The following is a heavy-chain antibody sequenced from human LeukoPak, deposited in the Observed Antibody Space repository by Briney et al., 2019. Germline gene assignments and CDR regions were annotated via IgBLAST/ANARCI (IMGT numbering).Heavy chain of an antibody. CDR2: INPNSGGT. Sequence: ASVKVSCKASGYTFTGYYMHWVRQAPAQGLEWMGWINPNSGGTNYAQKFQGRVTMTRDTSISTAYMELSRLRSDDTAVYYCARGGRYCSGGSCYQDYWGQGTLVTVSS. CDR3: ARGGRYCSGGSCYQDY. J-gene: IGHJ4*02. V-gene: IGHV1-2*02. CDR1: GYTFTGYY. D-gene: IGHD2-15*01.